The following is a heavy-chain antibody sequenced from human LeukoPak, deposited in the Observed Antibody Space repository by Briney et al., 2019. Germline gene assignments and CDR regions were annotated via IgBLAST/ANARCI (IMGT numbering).Heavy chain of an antibody. CDR3: ARARGVDTAMVTSHYYSMDV. Sequence: GGSLRLSCAASGFTFSSYGMSWVRQAPGKGLEWVSAISGSGGSTYYADSVKGRFTISRENSKNTLYVQMNSLRAEDTAVYYCARARGVDTAMVTSHYYSMDVWGKGTTVTVSS. V-gene: IGHV3-23*01. D-gene: IGHD5-18*01. J-gene: IGHJ6*03. CDR1: GFTFSSYG. CDR2: ISGSGGST.